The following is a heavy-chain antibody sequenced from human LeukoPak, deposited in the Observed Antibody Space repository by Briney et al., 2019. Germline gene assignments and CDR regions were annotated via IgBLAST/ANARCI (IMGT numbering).Heavy chain of an antibody. D-gene: IGHD3-10*01. CDR3: ARDEGGGAMVRGVTAYYYGMDV. CDR2: ISAYNGNT. V-gene: IGHV1-18*04. J-gene: IGHJ6*04. Sequence: ASVKVSCKASGYTFTSYGISWVRQAPGQGPEWMGWISAYNGNTNYAQKLQGRVTMTTDTSTSTAYMELRSLRSDDTAVYYCARDEGGGAMVRGVTAYYYGMDVWGKGTTVTVSS. CDR1: GYTFTSYG.